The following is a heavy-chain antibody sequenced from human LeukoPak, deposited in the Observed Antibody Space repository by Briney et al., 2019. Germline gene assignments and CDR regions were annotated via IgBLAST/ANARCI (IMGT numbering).Heavy chain of an antibody. J-gene: IGHJ2*01. CDR2: ISDSGGST. D-gene: IGHD1-26*01. V-gene: IGHV3-23*01. CDR1: EVTFSSYA. Sequence: GGSLRLSCAGSEVTFSSYAMTWVRQAPGKGLEWVSAISDSGGSTYYADSVKGRFTISRDNSNNTLYLQMNSLRAEDTAVYYCAKNSEKGELKTGYWYSDLGGRATLATVPS. CDR3: AKNSEKGELKTGYWYSDL.